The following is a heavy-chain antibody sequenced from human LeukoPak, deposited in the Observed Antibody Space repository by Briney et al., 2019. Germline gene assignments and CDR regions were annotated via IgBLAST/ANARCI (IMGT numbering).Heavy chain of an antibody. D-gene: IGHD2-2*01. V-gene: IGHV1-18*01. CDR2: ISAYNGNT. J-gene: IGHJ3*02. Sequence: AASVKVSCKASGYTFTSYGISWVRQAPGQGLEWMGWISAYNGNTNYAQKLQGRVTMTTDTSTSTAYMELRSLRSDDTAVYYCASNRDIVVVPAANRGSYAFDIWGQGTMVTVSS. CDR3: ASNRDIVVVPAANRGSYAFDI. CDR1: GYTFTSYG.